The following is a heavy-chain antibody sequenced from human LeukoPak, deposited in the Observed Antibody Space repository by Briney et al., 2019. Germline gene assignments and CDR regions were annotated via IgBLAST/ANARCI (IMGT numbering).Heavy chain of an antibody. Sequence: ASVKVSCKASGYSFSDYFIYWARQAPGQRLELMGWVNPNRGDTNYAQKFQGRVSMTRDTSITTVYMELSRLRSDDTAVYYCARDRAKYDSTDYFDYWGQGTLVTVSS. CDR3: ARDRAKYDSTDYFDY. V-gene: IGHV1-2*02. D-gene: IGHD3-16*01. CDR1: GYSFSDYF. J-gene: IGHJ4*02. CDR2: VNPNRGDT.